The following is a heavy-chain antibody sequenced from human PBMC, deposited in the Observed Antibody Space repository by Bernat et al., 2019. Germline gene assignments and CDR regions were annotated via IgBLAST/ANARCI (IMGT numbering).Heavy chain of an antibody. CDR3: TTDPLSPRGEGVQFDWLSNEAFDI. D-gene: IGHD3-9*01. V-gene: IGHV3-15*01. Sequence: EVQLVESGGGLVKPGGSLRLSCAASGFTFSNAWMSWVRQAPGKGLEWVGRIKSKTDGGTTDYAAPVKGRFTISRDDSKNTLYLQMNSLKTEDTAVYYCTTDPLSPRGEGVQFDWLSNEAFDIWGQGTMVTVSS. J-gene: IGHJ3*02. CDR1: GFTFSNAW. CDR2: IKSKTDGGTT.